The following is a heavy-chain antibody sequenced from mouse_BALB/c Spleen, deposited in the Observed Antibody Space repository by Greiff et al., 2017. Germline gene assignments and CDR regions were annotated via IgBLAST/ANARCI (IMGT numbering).Heavy chain of an antibody. CDR3: THIPFAY. CDR2: IRLKSNNYAT. CDR1: GFTFSNYW. V-gene: IGHV6-6*02. Sequence: EVKLMESGGGLVQPGGSMKLSCVASGFTFSNYWMNWVRQSPEKGLEWVAEIRLKSNNYATHYAESVKGRFTISRDDSKSSVYLQMNNLRAEDTGIYYCTHIPFAYWGQGTLVTVSA. D-gene: IGHD1-3*01. J-gene: IGHJ3*01.